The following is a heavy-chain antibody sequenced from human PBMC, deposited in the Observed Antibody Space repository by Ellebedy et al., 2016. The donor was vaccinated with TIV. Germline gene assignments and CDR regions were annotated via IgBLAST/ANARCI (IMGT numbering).Heavy chain of an antibody. CDR1: GYTFTSYY. CDR2: INPTTGNS. Sequence: ASVKVSCKASGYTFTSYYFYWVRQAPGQGLEWMGIINPTTGNSNYAQKFQGRVTMTRDTSTSTVYMELSSLRSEDMAVYYCARGDNYYYDSSGYYYTYWGQGTLVTASS. D-gene: IGHD3-22*01. J-gene: IGHJ4*02. CDR3: ARGDNYYYDSSGYYYTY. V-gene: IGHV1-46*01.